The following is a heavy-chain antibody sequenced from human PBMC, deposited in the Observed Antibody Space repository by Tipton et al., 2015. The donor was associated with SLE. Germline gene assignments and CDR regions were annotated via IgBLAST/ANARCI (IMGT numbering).Heavy chain of an antibody. CDR2: IHSSGST. D-gene: IGHD2-15*01. CDR3: ARQVAQDYFDY. J-gene: IGHJ4*02. Sequence: TLSLTCTVSGGALSNYYWTWIRQPVGKGLEWIGRIHSSGSTIYDPSLKSRLTLSVDRSKNEFSLRVTSVTAADTAVYYCARQVAQDYFDYWGQGKTVAVSS. CDR1: GGALSNYY. V-gene: IGHV4-4*07.